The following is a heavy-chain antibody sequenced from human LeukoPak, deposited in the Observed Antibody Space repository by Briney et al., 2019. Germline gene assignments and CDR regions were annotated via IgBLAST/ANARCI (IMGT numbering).Heavy chain of an antibody. V-gene: IGHV3-66*01. J-gene: IGHJ4*02. Sequence: AGSLRLSCAASGFTVSSNYMSWVRQAPGKGLEWVSVIYSGGSTYYADSVKGRFTISRDNSKNTLYLQMNSLTAEDTAVYYCAGGCGGSCYSGIYWGQGTLVTVSS. CDR2: IYSGGST. D-gene: IGHD2-15*01. CDR1: GFTVSSNY. CDR3: AGGCGGSCYSGIY.